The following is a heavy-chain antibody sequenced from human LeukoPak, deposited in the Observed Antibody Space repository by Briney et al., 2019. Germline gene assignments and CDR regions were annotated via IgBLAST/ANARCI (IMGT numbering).Heavy chain of an antibody. V-gene: IGHV3-23*01. CDR2: ISGSGGST. CDR3: AKHWGASSSPMGFDP. CDR1: GFTFSSYA. J-gene: IGHJ5*02. Sequence: AGSLRHSCAATGFTFSSYAMSWVRQAPGKGLEWVSAISGSGGSTYYADSVKGRFTISRDNSKNTLYLQMNSLRAEDTAVYYCAKHWGASSSPMGFDPCGQGTLVTVSS. D-gene: IGHD6-13*01.